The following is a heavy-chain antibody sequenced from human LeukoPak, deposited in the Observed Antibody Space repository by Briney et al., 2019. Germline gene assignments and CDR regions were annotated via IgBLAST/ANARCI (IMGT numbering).Heavy chain of an antibody. J-gene: IGHJ4*02. CDR2: ISSSSSYI. D-gene: IGHD2-2*01. CDR1: GFTFSSYS. Sequence: KPGGSLRLSCAASGFTFSSYSMNWVRQAPGKGLEWVSSISSSSSYIYYADSVKGRFTISRDNAKNSLYLQMNSLRAEDTAVYYCARDRRAIVVVPAASEVDYWGQGTLVTVSS. CDR3: ARDRRAIVVVPAASEVDY. V-gene: IGHV3-21*01.